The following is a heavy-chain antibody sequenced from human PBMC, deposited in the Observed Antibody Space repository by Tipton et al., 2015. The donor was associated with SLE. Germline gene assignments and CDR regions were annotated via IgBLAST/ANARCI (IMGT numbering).Heavy chain of an antibody. Sequence: SLRLSCAASGFTFSNAWMSWVRQAPGKGLEWVGRIKSKTDGGTTDYAAPVKGRFTISRDDSKNTLYLQMNSLKTEDTAVYYCTTERSVAAGGLAYWGQGTLVTVSS. V-gene: IGHV3-15*01. CDR2: IKSKTDGGTT. CDR1: GFTFSNAW. J-gene: IGHJ4*02. D-gene: IGHD6-13*01. CDR3: TTERSVAAGGLAY.